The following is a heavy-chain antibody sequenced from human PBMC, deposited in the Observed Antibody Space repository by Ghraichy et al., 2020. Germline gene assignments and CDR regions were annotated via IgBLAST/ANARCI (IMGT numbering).Heavy chain of an antibody. CDR3: ARDRDDYYDSSGYIILAY. V-gene: IGHV1-69*13. CDR2: IIPIFGTA. CDR1: GGTFSSYA. J-gene: IGHJ4*02. Sequence: SVKVSCKASGGTFSSYAISWVRQAPGQGLEWMGGIIPIFGTANYAQKFQGRVTITADESTSTAYMELSSLRSEDTAVYYCARDRDDYYDSSGYIILAYWGQGTLVTVSS. D-gene: IGHD3-22*01.